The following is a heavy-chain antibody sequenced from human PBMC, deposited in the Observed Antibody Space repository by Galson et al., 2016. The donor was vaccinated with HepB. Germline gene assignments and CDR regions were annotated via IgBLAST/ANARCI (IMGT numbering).Heavy chain of an antibody. CDR1: GFTVSDNH. V-gene: IGHV3-53*01. J-gene: IGHJ4*02. Sequence: SLRLSCAAAGFTVSDNHVTWIRQAPGKGLECVSVIFGRGNTHYADSVEGRFTISRDNARNTVYLQMNSLRTEDTAVYYCAGYGGNSVWGQGTLVTVSS. CDR2: IFGRGNT. D-gene: IGHD4-23*01. CDR3: AGYGGNSV.